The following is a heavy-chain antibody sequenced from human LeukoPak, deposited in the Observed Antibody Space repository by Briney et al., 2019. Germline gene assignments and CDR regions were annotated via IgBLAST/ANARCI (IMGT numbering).Heavy chain of an antibody. D-gene: IGHD2-15*01. CDR2: LDATGAYT. CDR1: GFTFSSYP. CDR3: AKPSSEAATDY. J-gene: IGHJ4*02. Sequence: GGSLRLSCAASGFTFSSYPMIWVRQVPGKGLEWVSTLDATGAYTYYADSVRGRFTISRDNSKNTVWLQMNSLRAEDTAVYSCAKPSSEAATDYWGQGTLVTVSS. V-gene: IGHV3-23*01.